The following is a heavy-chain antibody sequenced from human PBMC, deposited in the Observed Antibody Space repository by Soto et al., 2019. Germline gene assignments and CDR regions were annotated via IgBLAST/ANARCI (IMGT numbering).Heavy chain of an antibody. D-gene: IGHD3-16*01. CDR3: VGESWYRLDY. CDR2: ARDKGNGYTI. Sequence: EVQLVESGGGLVQPGGSLRLSCAASGFSFSDYHMNWVRQAPGNGLEWVGRARDKGNGYTIEYAASMKARVTISRDDSESSLYLQMNSLRTDDTAVDFCVGESWYRLDYWGQGALVTVSS. V-gene: IGHV3-72*01. J-gene: IGHJ4*02. CDR1: GFSFSDYH.